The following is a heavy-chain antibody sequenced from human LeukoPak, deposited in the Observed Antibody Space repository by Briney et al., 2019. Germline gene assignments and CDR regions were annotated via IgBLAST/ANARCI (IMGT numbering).Heavy chain of an antibody. CDR2: IYATGST. J-gene: IGHJ6*03. CDR3: ARARPYYYYMDV. Sequence: SETLSLTCTVSGASINTYYWSWIRQPAGKGLEWIGRIYATGSTKYNPSLESRVTMSVDTSKNHLSLKVTSVTAADTAVYYCARARPYYYYMDVWGKGTTVTVSS. V-gene: IGHV4-4*07. CDR1: GASINTYY.